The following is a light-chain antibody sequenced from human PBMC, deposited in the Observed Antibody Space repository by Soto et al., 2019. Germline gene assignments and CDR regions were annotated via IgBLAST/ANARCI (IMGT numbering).Light chain of an antibody. CDR3: YSYAGENLYV. CDR1: SSDVGSYNL. CDR2: EGT. V-gene: IGLV2-23*01. J-gene: IGLJ1*01. Sequence: QSVLTQPASVSASPGQSITIPCTGTSSDVGSYNLVSWFQQHPGKVPKLLIYEGTKRPSGLSDRFSGSKSGTTASLTISGLQAEDEANYYCYSYAGENLYVFGTGTRSPS.